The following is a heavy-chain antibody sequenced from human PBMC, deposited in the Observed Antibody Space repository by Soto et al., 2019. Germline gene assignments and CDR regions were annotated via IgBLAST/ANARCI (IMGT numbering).Heavy chain of an antibody. J-gene: IGHJ6*02. V-gene: IGHV3-30-3*01. CDR3: ARAVAGNYYYYGMDV. Sequence: QVQLVESGGGVVQPGRSLRLSCAASGFTFSSYAMHWVRQAPGKGLEWVAVISYDGSNKYYADSVKGRFTISRDNSKNTLYLQMNSLRAEDTAVYYCARAVAGNYYYYGMDVSGQGTTVTVSS. CDR1: GFTFSSYA. CDR2: ISYDGSNK. D-gene: IGHD6-19*01.